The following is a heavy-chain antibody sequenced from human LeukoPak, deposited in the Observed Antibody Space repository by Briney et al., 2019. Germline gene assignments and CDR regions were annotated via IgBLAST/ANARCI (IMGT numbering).Heavy chain of an antibody. V-gene: IGHV4-38-2*02. D-gene: IGHD2-2*01. J-gene: IGHJ5*02. CDR2: TYHSGST. Sequence: PSETLSLTCAVSGYSISSGCYWGWIRQPPGKGLEWIGSTYHSGSTYYNPSPKSRVTISVDTSKNQFSLKLSSVTAADTAVYYCARDIRGPLSTAGYCSSTSCYGEDNWFDPWGQGTLVTVSS. CDR3: ARDIRGPLSTAGYCSSTSCYGEDNWFDP. CDR1: GYSISSGCY.